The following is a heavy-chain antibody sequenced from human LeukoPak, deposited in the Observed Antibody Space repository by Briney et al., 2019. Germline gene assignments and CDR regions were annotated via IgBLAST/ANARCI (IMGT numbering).Heavy chain of an antibody. Sequence: SVKVSCKASGGSFSSYAISWVRQAPGQGLEWMGGILPIVNTADYAQKFQGRVTITADESTSTAYMELRSLRSDDTAVYYCARGGPAARLITFGGVTDYWGQGTLVTVSS. CDR2: ILPIVNTA. V-gene: IGHV1-69*13. CDR1: GGSFSSYA. J-gene: IGHJ4*02. CDR3: ARGGPAARLITFGGVTDY. D-gene: IGHD3-16*01.